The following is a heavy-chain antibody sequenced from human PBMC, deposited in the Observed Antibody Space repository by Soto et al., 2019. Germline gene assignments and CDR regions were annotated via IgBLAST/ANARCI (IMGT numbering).Heavy chain of an antibody. CDR2: ISPDGRTT. V-gene: IGHV3-7*01. CDR3: ASLLGSVTTFDN. D-gene: IGHD1-1*01. J-gene: IGHJ4*02. CDR1: GFLFSRSW. Sequence: GGSLRLSCAASGFLFSRSWMSLVRQAPGEGLKWVAGISPDGRTTYYVDSVKGRFTISRDNAENSVYLQMNSLRAEDTAVFYCASLLGSVTTFDNWGQGT.